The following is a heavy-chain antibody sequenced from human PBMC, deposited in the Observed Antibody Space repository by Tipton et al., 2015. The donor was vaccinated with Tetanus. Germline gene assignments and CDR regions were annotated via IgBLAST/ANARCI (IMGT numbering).Heavy chain of an antibody. Sequence: AVSGFTFSDYYMSWTRQAPGKGLEWVSYISSSGSTIYYADSVKGRFTISRDNAKNSLSLQVNSLRAEDTAVYYCARVWGRGQLVTKPNWYFDLWGRGTLVTVSS. J-gene: IGHJ2*01. V-gene: IGHV3-11*01. CDR2: ISSSGSTI. D-gene: IGHD6-6*01. CDR1: GFTFSDYY. CDR3: ARVWGRGQLVTKPNWYFDL.